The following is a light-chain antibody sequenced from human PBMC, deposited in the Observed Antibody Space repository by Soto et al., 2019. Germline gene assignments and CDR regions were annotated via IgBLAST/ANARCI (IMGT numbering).Light chain of an antibody. Sequence: IVFAQSPCTLSLSPGERATLSCRASQSVTNSFLAWYQQKPGQAPRLLIYGASRRATGIPDRFTGSGSGTDFTLTISRLEPEDFAVYYCQQYVSSPWAFGQGTKVDIK. CDR1: QSVTNSF. J-gene: IGKJ1*01. V-gene: IGKV3-20*01. CDR2: GAS. CDR3: QQYVSSPWA.